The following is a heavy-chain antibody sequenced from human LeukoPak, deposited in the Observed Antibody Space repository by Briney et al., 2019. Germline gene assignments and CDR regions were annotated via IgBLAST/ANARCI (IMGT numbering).Heavy chain of an antibody. V-gene: IGHV3-9*01. J-gene: IGHJ4*02. Sequence: GRSLRLSCAASGFTFDDYAMHWVRQAPGKGQEWVSGISWNSGSIGYADSVKGRFTISRDNAKNSLYLQMNSLRAEDTALYYCAKADSSGSRGSFDYWGQGTLVTVSS. CDR3: AKADSSGSRGSFDY. CDR1: GFTFDDYA. D-gene: IGHD3-22*01. CDR2: ISWNSGSI.